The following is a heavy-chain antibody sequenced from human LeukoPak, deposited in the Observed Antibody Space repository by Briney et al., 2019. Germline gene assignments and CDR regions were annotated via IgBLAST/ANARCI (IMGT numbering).Heavy chain of an antibody. CDR3: ACSNAYYYDSSGYYFLY. V-gene: IGHV3-21*01. D-gene: IGHD3-22*01. J-gene: IGHJ4*02. CDR2: ISSSSIYI. CDR1: GFTFSSYS. Sequence: GGSLRLSCAASGFTFSSYSLNWVRQAPGKGLEWVSSISSSSIYIYYVDSVKGRFTISRDNAKNSLYLEMNSLRAEDTAVYYCACSNAYYYDSSGYYFLYWGQGTLVTVSS.